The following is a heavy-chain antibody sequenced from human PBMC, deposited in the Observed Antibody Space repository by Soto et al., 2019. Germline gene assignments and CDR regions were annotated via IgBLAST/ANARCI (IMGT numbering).Heavy chain of an antibody. J-gene: IGHJ4*02. CDR1: GFTFSSYA. Sequence: GGSLRLSCAASGFTFSSYAMHWVRQAPGKGLEWVAVISYDGSNKYYADSVKGRFTISRDNSKNTLYLQMNSLRAEDTAVYYCARDRHYYGSGSYDSFDYWGQGTLVTVSS. D-gene: IGHD3-10*01. CDR3: ARDRHYYGSGSYDSFDY. CDR2: ISYDGSNK. V-gene: IGHV3-30-3*01.